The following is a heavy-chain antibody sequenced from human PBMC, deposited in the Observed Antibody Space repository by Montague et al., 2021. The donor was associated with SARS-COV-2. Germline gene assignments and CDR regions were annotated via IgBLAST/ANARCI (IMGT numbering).Heavy chain of an antibody. CDR3: ARDCSGYFKYDY. J-gene: IGHJ4*02. D-gene: IGHD3-9*01. CDR2: IYYNGHT. Sequence: TLSLTCTVSGGSISSGTSYWSWIRQPPGKGLEWIGYIYYNGHTYYNPSLQSRVTMFLDMSKNQFSLQLSSVTAADTAVYFCARDCSGYFKYDYWGQGTLVTVSS. CDR1: GGSISSGTSY. V-gene: IGHV4-30-4*08.